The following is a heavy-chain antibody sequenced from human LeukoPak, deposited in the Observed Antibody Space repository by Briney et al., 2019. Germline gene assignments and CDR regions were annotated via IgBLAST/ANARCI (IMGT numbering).Heavy chain of an antibody. CDR2: VGGNGGST. Sequence: PGXSXRLSCAASGFTFTIYAMSWVRQAPGKGLEWVSTVGGNGGSTYYADSVKGRFTISRDNPKNTLYLQMNTLRAEDTAVYYCAKGYSGSYRSYFDYWGQGSLVXVSS. CDR1: GFTFTIYA. D-gene: IGHD1-26*01. CDR3: AKGYSGSYRSYFDY. J-gene: IGHJ4*02. V-gene: IGHV3-23*01.